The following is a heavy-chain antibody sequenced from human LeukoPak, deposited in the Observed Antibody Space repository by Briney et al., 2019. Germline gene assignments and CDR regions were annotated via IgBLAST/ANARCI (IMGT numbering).Heavy chain of an antibody. Sequence: GASVKVSCKASGYTFTSYDINWVRQAPGQGLEWMGWMNPNSGNTGYAQKFQGRVTMTRNTSISTAYMELSSLRSEDTAVYYCARGGKYQLLLNWFDPWGQGTLVTVSS. CDR2: MNPNSGNT. V-gene: IGHV1-8*01. D-gene: IGHD2-2*01. J-gene: IGHJ5*02. CDR1: GYTFTSYD. CDR3: ARGGKYQLLLNWFDP.